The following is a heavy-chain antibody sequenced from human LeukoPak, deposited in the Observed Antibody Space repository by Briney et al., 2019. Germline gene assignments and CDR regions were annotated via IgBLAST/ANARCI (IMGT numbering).Heavy chain of an antibody. J-gene: IGHJ1*01. CDR3: ARAPSEIGGYYPEYFRH. CDR2: IKSDGGT. V-gene: IGHV3-74*01. D-gene: IGHD3-22*01. CDR1: GFTFSTYW. Sequence: GGSLRLSCAASGFTFSTYWMHWVRQAPGKGLVWVSRIKSDGGTNYADSVKGRFTISRDNAKKTVSLQMNSLRPEDTGVYYCARAPSEIGGYYPEYFRHWGQGTLVTISS.